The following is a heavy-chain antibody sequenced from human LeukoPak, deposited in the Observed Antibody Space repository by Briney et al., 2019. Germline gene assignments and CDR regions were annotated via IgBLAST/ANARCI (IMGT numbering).Heavy chain of an antibody. Sequence: SETLSLTCAVSGGSISSSNWWSWVRQPPGKGREWIGEMYHSGSTNYNPSLTSPVTISADQSKNQFSLKLSSVTAADPAVYYCARSKWELLSPGGAFDIWGQGTMVTVSS. CDR2: MYHSGST. J-gene: IGHJ3*02. CDR1: GGSISSSNW. D-gene: IGHD1-26*01. CDR3: ARSKWELLSPGGAFDI. V-gene: IGHV4-4*02.